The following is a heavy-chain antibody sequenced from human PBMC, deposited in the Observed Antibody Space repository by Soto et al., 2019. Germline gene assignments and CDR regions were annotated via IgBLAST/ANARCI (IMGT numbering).Heavy chain of an antibody. CDR1: GGTCSSYA. CDR3: ARTRAAPYNWFDP. J-gene: IGHJ5*02. CDR2: IIPIFGTA. V-gene: IGHV1-69*06. Sequence: AGKVSCKASGGTCSSYAISWVLQAPGQGLEWMGGIIPIFGTANYAQKFQGRVTITADKSTSTAYMELSSLRSEDTAVYYCARTRAAPYNWFDPWGQGTLVTVSS. D-gene: IGHD6-6*01.